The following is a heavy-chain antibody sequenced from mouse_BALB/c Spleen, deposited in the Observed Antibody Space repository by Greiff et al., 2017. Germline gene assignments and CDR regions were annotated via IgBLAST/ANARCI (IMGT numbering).Heavy chain of an antibody. Sequence: QVQLQQSGPGLVAPSQSLSITCTVSGFSLTSYGVHWVRQPPGKGLEWLGVIWAGGSTNYNSALMSRLSISEDNSKSQVFLKMNSLQTDDTAMYYFARESYEYDVRCAYWGQETLVTVSA. V-gene: IGHV2-9*02. D-gene: IGHD2-4*01. CDR2: IWAGGST. CDR1: GFSLTSYG. CDR3: ARESYEYDVRCAY. J-gene: IGHJ3*01.